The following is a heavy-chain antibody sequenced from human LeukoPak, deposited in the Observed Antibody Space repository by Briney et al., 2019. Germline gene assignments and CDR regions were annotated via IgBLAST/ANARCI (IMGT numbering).Heavy chain of an antibody. J-gene: IGHJ3*02. Sequence: GGSLRLSCAASGFTFSSYSMNWVRQAPGKGLEWVSYISSSSSTIYYADSVKGRFTISRDNAKNSLYLQMNSLRAEDTAVYYCARDSSSWYFDAFDIWGQGTMVTVSS. D-gene: IGHD6-13*01. V-gene: IGHV3-48*04. CDR2: ISSSSSTI. CDR3: ARDSSSWYFDAFDI. CDR1: GFTFSSYS.